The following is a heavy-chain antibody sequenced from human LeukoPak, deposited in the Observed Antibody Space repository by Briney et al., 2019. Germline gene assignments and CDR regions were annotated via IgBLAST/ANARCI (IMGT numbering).Heavy chain of an antibody. CDR3: ARDAGGRTQREGWFDP. V-gene: IGHV3-21*01. D-gene: IGHD1-26*01. Sequence: GWSLRLSCAASGFTFSSYSMNWVRQAPGKGLEWVSSISSGGMWIYYADSLKGRFTISRDNAKNSLYLQMKSLRVEDTAVYYCARDAGGRTQREGWFDPWGQGTLVTVSS. CDR1: GFTFSSYS. J-gene: IGHJ5*02. CDR2: ISSGGMWI.